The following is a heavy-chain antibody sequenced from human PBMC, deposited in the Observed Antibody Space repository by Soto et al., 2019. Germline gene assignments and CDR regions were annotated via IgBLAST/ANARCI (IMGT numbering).Heavy chain of an antibody. CDR3: AKEEFELGSSGYYHGNYGMDV. CDR1: GFTFSSYG. CDR2: ISYDGSNK. Sequence: GGSLRLSCAASGFTFSSYGMHWVRQAPGKGLEWVAVISYDGSNKYYADSVKGRFTISRDNSKNTLYLQMNSLRAEDTAVYYCAKEEFELGSSGYYHGNYGMDVWGQGTTVTVSS. D-gene: IGHD3-22*01. J-gene: IGHJ6*02. V-gene: IGHV3-30*18.